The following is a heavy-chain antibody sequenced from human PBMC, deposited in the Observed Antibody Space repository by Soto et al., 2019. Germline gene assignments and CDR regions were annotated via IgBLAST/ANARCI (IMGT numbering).Heavy chain of an antibody. CDR2: ISYDGSNK. CDR3: AKDSLRPTVTYKYYFDY. J-gene: IGHJ4*02. D-gene: IGHD4-17*01. Sequence: GGSLRLSCAASGFTFSSYGMHWVRQAPGKGLEWVAVISYDGSNKYYADSVKGRFTISRDNSKNTLYLQMNSLRAEDTAVYYCAKDSLRPTVTYKYYFDYWGQGTLVTVSS. CDR1: GFTFSSYG. V-gene: IGHV3-30*18.